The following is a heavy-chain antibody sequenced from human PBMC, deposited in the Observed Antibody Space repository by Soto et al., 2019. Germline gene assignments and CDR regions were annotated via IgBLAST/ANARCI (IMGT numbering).Heavy chain of an antibody. CDR3: ASSQRGYSYGRDGTDV. J-gene: IGHJ6*02. CDR2: ISYDGSNK. D-gene: IGHD5-18*01. V-gene: IGHV3-30-3*01. Sequence: GGSLRLSCAASGFTFSSYAMHWVRQAPGKGLEWVAVISYDGSNKYYADSVKGRFTISRDNSKNTLYLQMNSLRAEDTAVYYCASSQRGYSYGRDGTDVWGQGTTVTVSS. CDR1: GFTFSSYA.